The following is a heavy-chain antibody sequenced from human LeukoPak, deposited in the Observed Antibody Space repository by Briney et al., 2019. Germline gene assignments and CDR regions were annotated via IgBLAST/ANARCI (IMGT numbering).Heavy chain of an antibody. V-gene: IGHV3-9*01. CDR2: IR. D-gene: IGHD3-22*01. Sequence: SPRLSSVASGFIGDYAMYWGGRAPGKGLEWVSGIRGRFTISRDNAKNTVYLQMNMLTTEDTAFYYCAKCGTADNSAYYRGAFDPWGQGTLVTVSS. CDR3: AKCGTADNSAYYRGAFDP. J-gene: IGHJ5*02. CDR1: GFIGDYA.